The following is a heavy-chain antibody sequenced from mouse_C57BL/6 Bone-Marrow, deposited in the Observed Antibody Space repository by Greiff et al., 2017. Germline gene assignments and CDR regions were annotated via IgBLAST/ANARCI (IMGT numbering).Heavy chain of an antibody. CDR3: ARSGRDY. CDR1: GYAFTNYL. J-gene: IGHJ2*01. Sequence: VKLQESGAELVRPGTSVKVSCKASGYAFTNYLIEWVKQRPGQGLEWIGVINPGSGGTNYNEKFKGKATLTADKSSSTAYMQLSILTSEDSAVYFCARSGRDYWGQGTTLTVSS. D-gene: IGHD3-2*02. CDR2: INPGSGGT. V-gene: IGHV1-54*01.